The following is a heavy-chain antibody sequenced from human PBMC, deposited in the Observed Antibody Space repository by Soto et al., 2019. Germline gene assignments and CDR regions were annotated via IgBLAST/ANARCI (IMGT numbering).Heavy chain of an antibody. D-gene: IGHD2-15*01. V-gene: IGHV3-13*01. CDR2: IGTSGDT. CDR3: ARVHCSGGSCDWSFDL. Sequence: EVQLVESGGGLVQPGGSLRLSCAASGFTFSSYDMHWVRQATGKGLEWVSTIGTSGDTYYPDSVRGRFTISRENAKNSLYLQMNSLRAEDTAVYYCARVHCSGGSCDWSFDLWGRGTLVTVSS. CDR1: GFTFSSYD. J-gene: IGHJ2*01.